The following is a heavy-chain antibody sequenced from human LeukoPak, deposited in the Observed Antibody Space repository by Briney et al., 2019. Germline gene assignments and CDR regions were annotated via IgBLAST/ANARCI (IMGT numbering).Heavy chain of an antibody. V-gene: IGHV1-2*02. D-gene: IGHD2-2*01. J-gene: IGHJ4*02. Sequence: ASVKVSCKASGYTFTGYYMHWVRQAPGQGLEWMGWINPNSGGTNNAQKFQGRVTMTRDTSISTAYMELSRLRSDDTAVYYCARGDFLGDIVVVPAALDYWGQGTLVTVSS. CDR3: ARGDFLGDIVVVPAALDY. CDR2: INPNSGGT. CDR1: GYTFTGYY.